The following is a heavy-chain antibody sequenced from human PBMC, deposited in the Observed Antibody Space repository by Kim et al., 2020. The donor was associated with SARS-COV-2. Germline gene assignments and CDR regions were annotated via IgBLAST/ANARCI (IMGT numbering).Heavy chain of an antibody. Sequence: SETLSLTCTVSGGSISSGGYYWSWIRQHPGKGLEWIGYIYYSGSTYYNPSLKSRVTISVDTSKNQFSLKLSSVTAADTAVYYCARPPKKGFWSGYQRQYYYYYYMDVWGKGTTVTVSS. CDR1: GGSISSGGYY. D-gene: IGHD3-3*01. J-gene: IGHJ6*03. CDR3: ARPPKKGFWSGYQRQYYYYYYMDV. V-gene: IGHV4-31*03. CDR2: IYYSGST.